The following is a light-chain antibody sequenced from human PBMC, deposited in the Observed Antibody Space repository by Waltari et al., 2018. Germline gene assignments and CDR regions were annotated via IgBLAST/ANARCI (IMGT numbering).Light chain of an antibody. CDR1: SSAVGGYNY. CDR2: DVS. J-gene: IGLJ1*01. V-gene: IGLV2-14*01. Sequence: QSALTQPASVSGSPGQSITISCTGTSSAVGGYNYFSWYQQHPGKAPKLMIYDVSKRPSGVSNRFSGSKSGNTASLTISGLQAEDEADYYCSSYTSSSTSYVFGTGTKVTVL. CDR3: SSYTSSSTSYV.